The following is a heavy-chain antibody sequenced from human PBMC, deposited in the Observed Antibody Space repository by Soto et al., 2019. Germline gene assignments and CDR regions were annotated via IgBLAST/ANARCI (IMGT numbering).Heavy chain of an antibody. Sequence: VQLVESGGGVVQPGRSLRLSCAASGFTFSTYGMHWVRQAPGKGLEWVAVIWYDGSDKYYGDSVKGRFTISRDNSKDRLYLEMSSLRAEDTALYYCATDLSGIDYWGQGTLVIVSS. CDR1: GFTFSTYG. CDR3: ATDLSGIDY. V-gene: IGHV3-33*01. CDR2: IWYDGSDK. D-gene: IGHD3-10*01. J-gene: IGHJ4*02.